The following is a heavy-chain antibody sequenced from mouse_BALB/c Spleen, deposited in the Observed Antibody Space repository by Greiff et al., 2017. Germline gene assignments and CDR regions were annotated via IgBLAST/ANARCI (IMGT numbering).Heavy chain of an antibody. CDR1: GFSFSSYA. D-gene: IGHD4-1*01. Sequence: EVQGVASGGGLVKPGGSLKLSCAASGFSFSSYAMSWVRQTPEKRLEWVASISSGGSTYYPDSVKGRFTISRDNARNILYLQMSSLRSEDTAMYYCARGTLGRYWYFDVWGAGTTVTVSS. CDR3: ARGTLGRYWYFDV. J-gene: IGHJ1*01. CDR2: ISSGGST. V-gene: IGHV5-6-5*01.